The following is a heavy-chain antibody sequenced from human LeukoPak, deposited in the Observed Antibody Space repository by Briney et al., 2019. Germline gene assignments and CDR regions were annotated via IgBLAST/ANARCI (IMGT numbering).Heavy chain of an antibody. V-gene: IGHV4-30-2*01. D-gene: IGHD2-2*01. CDR1: GGSISSGGYS. CDR2: IYHSGST. Sequence: SQTLSLTCAVSGGSISSGGYSWSWIRQPPGKGLEWIGYIYHSGSTYYNPSLKSRVTISVDRSKNQFSLKLSSVTAADTAVCYCARGVQYCSSTSCYEYYYYGMDVWGQGTTVTVSS. J-gene: IGHJ6*02. CDR3: ARGVQYCSSTSCYEYYYYGMDV.